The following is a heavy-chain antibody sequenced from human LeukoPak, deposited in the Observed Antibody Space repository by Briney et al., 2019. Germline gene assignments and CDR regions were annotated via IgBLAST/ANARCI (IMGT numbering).Heavy chain of an antibody. J-gene: IGHJ6*03. V-gene: IGHV1-18*01. D-gene: IGHD1-26*01. CDR2: ISAYNGNT. CDR3: ARDPYSGSYYNYYYYMDV. Sequence: ASVKVSCKASGYTFTSYGISWVRQAPGQGLEWMGWISAYNGNTNYAQKLQGRVTMTTDTSTSTAYMELRSLRSDDTAVYYCARDPYSGSYYNYYYYMDVWGKGTTVTVSS. CDR1: GYTFTSYG.